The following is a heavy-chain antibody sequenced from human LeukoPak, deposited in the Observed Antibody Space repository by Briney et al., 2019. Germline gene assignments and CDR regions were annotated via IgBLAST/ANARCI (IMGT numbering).Heavy chain of an antibody. CDR1: GYSFTSYW. J-gene: IGHJ3*02. Sequence: GESLKISCKGSGYSFTSYWIGWVRQMPGKGLEWMGIIYPGDSDTRYSPSFQGQVTISADKSISTAYLQWSSLKASDTAMYYCVRLQDDSNGVYLDSLAFDIWGQGTMVTVSS. D-gene: IGHD3-22*01. CDR2: IYPGDSDT. CDR3: VRLQDDSNGVYLDSLAFDI. V-gene: IGHV5-51*01.